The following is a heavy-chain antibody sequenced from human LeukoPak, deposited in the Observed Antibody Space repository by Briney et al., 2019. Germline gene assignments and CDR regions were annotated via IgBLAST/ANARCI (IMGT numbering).Heavy chain of an antibody. CDR2: ILYDGSNK. D-gene: IGHD6-25*01. Sequence: GGSLRLSCAASGFTFSSYGMHWVRQAPGKGLEWVAVILYDGSNKYYADSVKGRFTISRDNSKNTLYLQMNSLRAEDTAVYYCAKDGYDYWGQGTLVTVSS. CDR1: GFTFSSYG. CDR3: AKDGYDY. J-gene: IGHJ4*02. V-gene: IGHV3-30*18.